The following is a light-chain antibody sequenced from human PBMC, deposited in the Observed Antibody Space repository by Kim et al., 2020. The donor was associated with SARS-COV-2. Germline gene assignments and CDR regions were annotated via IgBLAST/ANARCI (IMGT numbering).Light chain of an antibody. CDR3: SSYTGSSTWV. CDR1: SSDVGGYNY. CDR2: DVS. J-gene: IGLJ3*02. V-gene: IGLV2-14*04. Sequence: GQSITISCTGTSSDVGGYNYVSWYQQHPGQAPHLMIYDVSRRPSGVSNRFSGSKSGDTASLTISGLQAEDEADYYCSSYTGSSTWVFGGGTQLTVL.